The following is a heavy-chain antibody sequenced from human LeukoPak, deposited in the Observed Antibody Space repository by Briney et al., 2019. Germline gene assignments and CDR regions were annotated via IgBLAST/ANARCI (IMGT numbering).Heavy chain of an antibody. CDR1: GYSISSGYY. CDR3: ARGLSKYYDSSGYYSIDY. J-gene: IGHJ4*02. CDR2: IYHSGST. D-gene: IGHD3-22*01. V-gene: IGHV4-38-2*02. Sequence: SETLSLTCTVSGYSISSGYYWGWIRQPPGKGLEWIGSIYHSGSTNYNPSLKSRVTISVDKSKNQFSLKLSSVTAADTAVYYCARGLSKYYDSSGYYSIDYWGQGTLVTVSS.